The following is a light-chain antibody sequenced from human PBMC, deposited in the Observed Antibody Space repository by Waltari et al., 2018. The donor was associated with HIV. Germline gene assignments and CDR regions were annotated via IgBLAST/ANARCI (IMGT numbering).Light chain of an antibody. V-gene: IGKV1-39*01. Sequence: DIQMNQSPSSLSASVGDRVTITCRASQSIGRYLNWYQQKPGKVPKILIYTTSSLQSGVPSRFSGSGSGTDFTLTISTLQPEDVATYYCQQSYSSLFTFGPGTKVEIK. J-gene: IGKJ3*01. CDR3: QQSYSSLFT. CDR1: QSIGRY. CDR2: TTS.